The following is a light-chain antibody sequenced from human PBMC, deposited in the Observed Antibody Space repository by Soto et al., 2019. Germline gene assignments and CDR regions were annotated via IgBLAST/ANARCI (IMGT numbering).Light chain of an antibody. CDR2: GAS. Sequence: EMVLTQSPGTLSLSPGERATLSCRVSQSVSSSYLAWYQQRPGQAPSLLIYGASSRATGIPVRFSGSGSGTDFTLTISGLGPEDSAVYYCQQYGSPSRTFGQGTKVDIK. V-gene: IGKV3-20*01. CDR1: QSVSSSY. J-gene: IGKJ1*01. CDR3: QQYGSPSRT.